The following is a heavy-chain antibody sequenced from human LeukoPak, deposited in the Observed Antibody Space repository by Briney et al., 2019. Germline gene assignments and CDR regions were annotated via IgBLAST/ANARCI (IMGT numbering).Heavy chain of an antibody. CDR2: VYYIVSA. D-gene: IGHD6-6*01. J-gene: IGHJ6*03. CDR1: GVSTSSSIDY. Sequence: PSETLSLTCTVSGVSTSSSIDYCGGIREPPGKGLWWVGGVYYIVSAYYNPSLTSRVTLSLDTCKNQSSLKLSSVTAADTAVYYCARRGSSPIYYYYYMDVWGKGTTVTVSS. V-gene: IGHV4-39*01. CDR3: ARRGSSPIYYYYYMDV.